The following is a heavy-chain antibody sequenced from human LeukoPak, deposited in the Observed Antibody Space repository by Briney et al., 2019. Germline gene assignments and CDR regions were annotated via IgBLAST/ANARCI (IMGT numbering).Heavy chain of an antibody. V-gene: IGHV4-31*03. CDR2: IYYSGST. J-gene: IGHJ4*02. CDR1: GGSISSGGYY. CDR3: ARERIAAGYYFDY. Sequence: PSQTLSLTCTVSGGSISSGGYYWSWIRQHPGKGLEWIRYIYYSGSTYYNPSLKSRVTISVDTSKNQFSLKLSSVTAADTAVYYCARERIAAGYYFDYWGQGTLVTVSS. D-gene: IGHD6-6*01.